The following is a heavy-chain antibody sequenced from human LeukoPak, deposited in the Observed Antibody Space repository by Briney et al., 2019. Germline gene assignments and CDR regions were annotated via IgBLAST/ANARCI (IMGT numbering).Heavy chain of an antibody. Sequence: SQTLSLTCAVSGASISSGSYYWTWLRQPAGKGLEWIGRIFTSGSTNYNPSLKSRVTISVDRSKNQFSLELSSVTAADTAVYYCASQLGYFDFWGQGTLVTVSS. D-gene: IGHD6-6*01. CDR1: GASISSGSYY. CDR3: ASQLGYFDF. V-gene: IGHV4-61*02. J-gene: IGHJ4*02. CDR2: IFTSGST.